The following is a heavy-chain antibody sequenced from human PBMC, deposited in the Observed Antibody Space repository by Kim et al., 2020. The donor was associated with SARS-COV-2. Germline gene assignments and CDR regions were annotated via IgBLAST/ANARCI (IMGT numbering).Heavy chain of an antibody. Sequence: GGSLRLSCVASGFTFSDYAMGWFRQAPGKGLECIGFIRSKGNGGTTDYAASVKGRFTISRDDSTSIAYLQMDSLRTEDTAMYFCTSTDFYYDSSGYYWDYWGQGTLVTVSS. CDR3: TSTDFYYDSSGYYWDY. V-gene: IGHV3-49*03. CDR1: GFTFSDYA. J-gene: IGHJ4*02. CDR2: IRSKGNGGTT. D-gene: IGHD3-22*01.